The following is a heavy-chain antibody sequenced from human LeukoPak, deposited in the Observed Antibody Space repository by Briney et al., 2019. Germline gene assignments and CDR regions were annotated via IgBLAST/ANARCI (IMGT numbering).Heavy chain of an antibody. CDR1: GFTFQNYA. V-gene: IGHV3-30-3*01. Sequence: PGGSLRLSCAASGFTFQNYALLCLRQAPGKGLEWVSFTSYDGSNKYYADSVKGRFTISRDNSNNTLYLQMSSLRGDDTAVYYCVRELGSESVWLNSFYPWGQGTPVTVSS. D-gene: IGHD3-16*01. CDR2: TSYDGSNK. J-gene: IGHJ5*02. CDR3: VRELGSESVWLNSFYP.